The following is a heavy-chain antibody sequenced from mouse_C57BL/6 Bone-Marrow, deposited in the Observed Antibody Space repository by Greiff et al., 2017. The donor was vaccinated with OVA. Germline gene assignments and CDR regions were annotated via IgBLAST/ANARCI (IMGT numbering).Heavy chain of an antibody. D-gene: IGHD2-1*01. CDR2: IDPSDSYT. J-gene: IGHJ3*01. V-gene: IGHV1-59*01. CDR3: ARVNYGNPGLFAY. Sequence: QVQLQQPEAELVRPGTSLKLSCTASGYTFTSYWMHWVKQRPGQGLEWIGVIDPSDSYTNYNQKFKGTATFTVDTSSSTAYMQLSRLTSEDSAVDNGARVNYGNPGLFAYWGQGTLVTVSA. CDR1: GYTFTSYW.